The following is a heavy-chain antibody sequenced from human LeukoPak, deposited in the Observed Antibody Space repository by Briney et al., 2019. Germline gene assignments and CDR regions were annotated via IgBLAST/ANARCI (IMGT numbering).Heavy chain of an antibody. D-gene: IGHD5-18*01. Sequence: ASVKVSCKASGYTFTGYYMHWVRQAPGQGLEWMGWINPNSGGTKYAQKFQGRVTMTRDTSISTAYMELSRLRSDDTAVYYCARVDTAMDRNYWGQGTLVTVSS. CDR2: INPNSGGT. V-gene: IGHV1-2*02. J-gene: IGHJ4*02. CDR1: GYTFTGYY. CDR3: ARVDTAMDRNY.